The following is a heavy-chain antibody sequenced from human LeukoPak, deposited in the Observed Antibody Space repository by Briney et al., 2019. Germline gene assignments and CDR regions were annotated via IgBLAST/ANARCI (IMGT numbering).Heavy chain of an antibody. CDR2: ISGSGGST. CDR1: GFTFSSYA. CDR3: AKAQTGYSSSWYPHYYYYYMDV. V-gene: IGHV3-23*01. Sequence: GGSLRLSCAASGFTFSSYAMSWVRQAPGKGLEWVSAISGSGGSTYYADSVKGRFTISRDNSKNTLYLQMNSLRAEDTAVYYCAKAQTGYSSSWYPHYYYYYMDVWGKGTTVTVSS. D-gene: IGHD6-13*01. J-gene: IGHJ6*03.